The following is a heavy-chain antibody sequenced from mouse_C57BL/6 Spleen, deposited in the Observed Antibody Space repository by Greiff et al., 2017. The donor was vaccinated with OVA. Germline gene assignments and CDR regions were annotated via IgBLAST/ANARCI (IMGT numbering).Heavy chain of an antibody. Sequence: EVMLVESGEGLVKPGGSLKLSCAASGFPFSSYAMSWVRQTPEKRLEWVAYLSSGGDYIYYADTVKGRFTISRDNARNTLYLQMSSLKSEDTAMYYCTRDGGRFAYWGQGTLVTVSA. CDR1: GFPFSSYA. V-gene: IGHV5-9-1*02. D-gene: IGHD1-1*02. CDR2: LSSGGDYI. CDR3: TRDGGRFAY. J-gene: IGHJ3*01.